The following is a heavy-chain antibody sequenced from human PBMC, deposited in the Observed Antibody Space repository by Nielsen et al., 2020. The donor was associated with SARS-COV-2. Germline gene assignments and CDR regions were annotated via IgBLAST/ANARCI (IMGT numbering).Heavy chain of an antibody. Sequence: ASVKVSCKASGYTFTSYYMHWVRQAPGQGLEWMGIINPSGGSTSYAQKFQGRVTMTRDTSTSTVYMELSSLRSEDTAVYYCAGLSATLVGASYWGQGTLVTVSS. J-gene: IGHJ4*02. V-gene: IGHV1-46*01. CDR3: AGLSATLVGASY. CDR2: INPSGGST. CDR1: GYTFTSYY. D-gene: IGHD1-26*01.